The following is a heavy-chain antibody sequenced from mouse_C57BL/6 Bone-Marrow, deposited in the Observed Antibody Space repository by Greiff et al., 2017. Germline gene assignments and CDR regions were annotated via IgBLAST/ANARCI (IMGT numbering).Heavy chain of an antibody. D-gene: IGHD1-1*01. J-gene: IGHJ2*01. CDR3: ARDYYGSSSYFDY. CDR2: ISSGSSTI. CDR1: GFTFSDYG. V-gene: IGHV5-17*01. Sequence: EVHLVESGGGLVKPGGSLKLSCAASGFTFSDYGMHWVRQAPEKGLEWVAYISSGSSTIYYADTVKGRFTISRDNAKNTLFLQMTSLRSEDTAMYYCARDYYGSSSYFDYWGQGTTRTVSS.